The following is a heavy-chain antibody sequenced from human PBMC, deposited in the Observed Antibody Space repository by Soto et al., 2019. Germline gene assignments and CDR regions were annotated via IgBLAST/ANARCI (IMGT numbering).Heavy chain of an antibody. J-gene: IGHJ4*02. CDR2: ITWNSETI. D-gene: IGHD6-13*01. CDR1: GFRFDDYA. Sequence: EVQLVESGGRLVQPGTSLRLSGIASGFRFDDYAMHWVRQAPGKGLEWVSGITWNSETIDYAETVRGRFTISRDNAEKSVFLPMDSLSREDTALYYCTRDDKGIATSGTPILGSWGQGTPVTVSS. CDR3: TRDDKGIATSGTPILGS. V-gene: IGHV3-9*01.